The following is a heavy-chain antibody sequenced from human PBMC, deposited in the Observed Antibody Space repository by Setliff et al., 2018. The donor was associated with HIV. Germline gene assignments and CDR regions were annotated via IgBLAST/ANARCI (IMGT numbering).Heavy chain of an antibody. D-gene: IGHD3-22*01. CDR1: GYTFTAYY. CDR3: ASKDRYYDGKGALDY. J-gene: IGHJ4*02. CDR2: INSNNGGT. Sequence: ASVKVSCKTSGYTFTAYYIHWVRQAPGQGLEWMGWINSNNGGTKYAQNFKGGVTMTRDTSMTTAYMELSSLISDDTAVYYCASKDRYYDGKGALDYWGQGMLVTVSS. V-gene: IGHV1-2*02.